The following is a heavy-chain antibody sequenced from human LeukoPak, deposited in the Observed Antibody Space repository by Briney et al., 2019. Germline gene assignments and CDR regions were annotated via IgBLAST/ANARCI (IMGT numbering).Heavy chain of an antibody. V-gene: IGHV1-69*06. CDR2: IIPIFGTA. D-gene: IGHD3-22*01. CDR3: VTYDSSGYQYSFDY. Sequence: SVKVSCKPSGGTFSSYAIRWVRQAPGQGLEWMGRIIPIFGTANYAQKFQGRVTITADKSTSTAYMELSSLRSEDTAVYYCVTYDSSGYQYSFDYWGQGTLVTVSS. CDR1: GGTFSSYA. J-gene: IGHJ4*02.